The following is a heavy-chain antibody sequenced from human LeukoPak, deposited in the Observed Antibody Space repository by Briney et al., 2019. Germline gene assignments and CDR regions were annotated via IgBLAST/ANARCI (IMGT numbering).Heavy chain of an antibody. CDR3: AIPYDSSGYYSLDY. D-gene: IGHD3-22*01. Sequence: PGGSLRLSCAASGFTFSSYSMNWVRQAPGKGLEWVPSISSSSSYIYYADSVKGRFTISRDNAKNSLYLQMNSLRAEDTAVYYCAIPYDSSGYYSLDYWGQGTLVTVSS. J-gene: IGHJ4*02. CDR2: ISSSSSYI. CDR1: GFTFSSYS. V-gene: IGHV3-21*01.